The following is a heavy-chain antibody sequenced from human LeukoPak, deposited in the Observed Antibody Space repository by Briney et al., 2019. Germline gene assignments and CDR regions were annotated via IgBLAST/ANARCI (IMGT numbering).Heavy chain of an antibody. Sequence: HAGASLRLSCAASGFTFSSYAMGWVRLAPGKGLEWVSLISGSGDNSYYADSVKGRFTISRDNSKNTLYLQMSSLRAEDTGLYYCAKCLGDGTNYYFAHWGQGTLVTVSS. CDR2: ISGSGDNS. CDR1: GFTFSSYA. V-gene: IGHV3-23*01. J-gene: IGHJ4*02. CDR3: AKCLGDGTNYYFAH. D-gene: IGHD4/OR15-4a*01.